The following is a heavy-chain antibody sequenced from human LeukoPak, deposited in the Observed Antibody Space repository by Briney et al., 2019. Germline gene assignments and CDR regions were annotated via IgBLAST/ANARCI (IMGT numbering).Heavy chain of an antibody. Sequence: GGSLRLSCAASGFTFSSYSMNWVRQAPGKGLEWVSYISSSSSTIYYADSVKGRFTISRDNAKNSLYLQMNSLRAEDTAVYYCARGVTANDYYYYYYTDVWGKGTTVTVSS. CDR1: GFTFSSYS. J-gene: IGHJ6*03. D-gene: IGHD2-21*02. CDR2: ISSSSSTI. CDR3: ARGVTANDYYYYYYTDV. V-gene: IGHV3-48*01.